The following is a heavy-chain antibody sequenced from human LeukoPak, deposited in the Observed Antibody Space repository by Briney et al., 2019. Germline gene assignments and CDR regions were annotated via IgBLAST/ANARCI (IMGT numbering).Heavy chain of an antibody. D-gene: IGHD4-17*01. J-gene: IGHJ4*02. Sequence: PGGYLRLSCAASGFTVSSNYMSWVRPAPGKGLEWGSVIYSGGSTYYADSVKGRFTISRDNSKNTLYLQMNSLRAEDTAVYHCARLTTVKDYWGQGTLVTVSS. CDR1: GFTVSSNY. CDR2: IYSGGST. V-gene: IGHV3-53*01. CDR3: ARLTTVKDY.